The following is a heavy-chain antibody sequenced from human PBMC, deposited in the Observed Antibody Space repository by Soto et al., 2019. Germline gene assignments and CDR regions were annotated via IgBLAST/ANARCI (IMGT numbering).Heavy chain of an antibody. V-gene: IGHV1-18*01. Sequence: RASVKVSCKASGYTFTSSGISWVRQAPGQGPEWMGWISTYNGNTNYAQNLQGRVTMTTDTSTSTAYMELRGLRSDDTAVYYCARTVAAYFDYWGQGPLVTVYS. CDR3: ARTVAAYFDY. D-gene: IGHD6-19*01. CDR2: ISTYNGNT. CDR1: GYTFTSSG. J-gene: IGHJ4*02.